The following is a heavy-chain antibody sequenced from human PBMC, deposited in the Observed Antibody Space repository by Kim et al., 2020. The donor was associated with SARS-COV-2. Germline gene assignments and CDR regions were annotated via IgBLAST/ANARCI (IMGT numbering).Heavy chain of an antibody. CDR2: ISSSVSTI. CDR1: GFTLRSYE. D-gene: IGHD2-2*01. CDR3: ARDYALVALVTVVHYGMDV. Sequence: GGSLRLSCAASGFTLRSYEMNWVRQAPGKGLEWVSYISSSVSTIFYADSVKGRFTISRDNAKNSLYLQMNSLRAEDTAVYYCARDYALVALVTVVHYGMDVWGQGTTVTVS. J-gene: IGHJ6*02. V-gene: IGHV3-48*03.